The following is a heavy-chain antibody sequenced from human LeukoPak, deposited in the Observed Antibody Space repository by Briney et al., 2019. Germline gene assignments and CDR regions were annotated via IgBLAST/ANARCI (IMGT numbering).Heavy chain of an antibody. CDR3: ARVQVVPAGRFRYRWFDP. CDR2: MNPNSGNT. V-gene: IGHV1-8*01. Sequence: ASVKVSCKASGYTFTSYDINWVRQATGQGLEWMGWMNPNSGNTGYAQKFQGRVTMTRNTSISTAYMELSSLRSEDTAVYYCARVQVVPAGRFRYRWFDPWGQGTLVTVSS. CDR1: GYTFTSYD. J-gene: IGHJ5*02. D-gene: IGHD2-2*01.